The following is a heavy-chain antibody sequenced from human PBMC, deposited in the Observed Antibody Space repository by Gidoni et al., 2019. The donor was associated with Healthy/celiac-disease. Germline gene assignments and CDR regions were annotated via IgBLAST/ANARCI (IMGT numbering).Heavy chain of an antibody. J-gene: IGHJ5*02. CDR2: IFSNDEK. D-gene: IGHD4-4*01. Sequence: QVTLKESGPVLVNPTVTLTLTCTVSGFSLSTARMGLSWIRQPPGKALEWIAPIFSNDEKYYSTSLKSRLTISKDTSKSQVVLTMTNMDTVDTATYYCARSDDYGNDDWFDPWGQGTLVTVSS. V-gene: IGHV2-26*01. CDR1: GFSLSTARMG. CDR3: ARSDDYGNDDWFDP.